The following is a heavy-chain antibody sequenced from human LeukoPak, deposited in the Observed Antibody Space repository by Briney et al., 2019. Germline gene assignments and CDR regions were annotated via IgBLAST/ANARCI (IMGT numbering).Heavy chain of an antibody. D-gene: IGHD3-3*01. V-gene: IGHV3-48*01. CDR2: IISRSSTI. J-gene: IGHJ3*02. Sequence: PGGSLRLSCSASGFTFSNYSMNWVRQAPGKGLEGVSYIISRSSTIYYAVSEKASFHISRDNAKNSLYLQMNSLRAEDTAVYYCARERGYDFWSGYYSRAPNAFDIWGEGTMVTVCS. CDR1: GFTFSNYS. CDR3: ARERGYDFWSGYYSRAPNAFDI.